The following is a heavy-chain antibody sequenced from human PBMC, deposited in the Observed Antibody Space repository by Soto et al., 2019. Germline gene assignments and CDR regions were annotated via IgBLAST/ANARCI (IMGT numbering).Heavy chain of an antibody. Sequence: EVQLVESGGGLVQPGGTLRLCCATSGFTFSDYWMTWVREAPGKGLEWVANINQDGSEKYYVDSVKGRFTISRDNAKNALNLLMNGLRAEDTAVYYCARADKRWFGESLQDYWGQGILVTVSS. CDR1: GFTFSDYW. V-gene: IGHV3-7*04. CDR2: INQDGSEK. CDR3: ARADKRWFGESLQDY. D-gene: IGHD3-10*01. J-gene: IGHJ4*02.